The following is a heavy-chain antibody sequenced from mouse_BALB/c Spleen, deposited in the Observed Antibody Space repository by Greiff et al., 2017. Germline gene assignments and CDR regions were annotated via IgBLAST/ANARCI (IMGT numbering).Heavy chain of an antibody. CDR1: GFTFSNYW. CDR2: IRVKSNNYAT. CDR3: TRSYYAMDD. Sequence: EVKLMESGGGLVQPGGSLKLSCVASGFTFSNYWMCWVRQSPEKVLEWVAEIRVKSNNYATHYAESVKGRFTISRDDSKSSVYLQMNNLRAEDTGIYYFTRSYYAMDDWGQGTSVTVSS. V-gene: IGHV6-6*02. J-gene: IGHJ4*01.